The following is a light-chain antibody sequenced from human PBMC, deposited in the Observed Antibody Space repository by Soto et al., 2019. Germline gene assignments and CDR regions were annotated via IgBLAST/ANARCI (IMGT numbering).Light chain of an antibody. CDR2: AAS. J-gene: IGKJ1*01. Sequence: DSQMNQSPSSLSASVGDRVTITCRASQSISSYLNWYQQKPGKAPKLLIYAASSLQSGVPSRFSGSGSGTDFTLTISSLQPEDFATYYCQQSYSTPPTFGQGTKV. CDR3: QQSYSTPPT. CDR1: QSISSY. V-gene: IGKV1-39*01.